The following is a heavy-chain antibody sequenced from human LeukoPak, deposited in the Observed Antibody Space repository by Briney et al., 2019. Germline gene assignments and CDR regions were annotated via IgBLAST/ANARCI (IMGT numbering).Heavy chain of an antibody. CDR2: IDPNGGNT. J-gene: IGHJ4*02. Sequence: GGSLRLSCAASGFTFRSYSMHWVRQTPGKGLEYVSAIDPNGGNTYYADSVKGRFTISRDNSKSTLSLQMGSLRAKDMAVYYCARVGESESFDYWGQGTLVTVSS. CDR1: GFTFRSYS. CDR3: ARVGESESFDY. D-gene: IGHD3-16*01. V-gene: IGHV3-64*02.